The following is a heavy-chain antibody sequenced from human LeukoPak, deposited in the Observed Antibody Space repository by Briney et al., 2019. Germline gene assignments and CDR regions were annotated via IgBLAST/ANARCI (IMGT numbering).Heavy chain of an antibody. CDR2: INAGNGNT. V-gene: IGHV1-3*01. J-gene: IGHJ5*02. D-gene: IGHD3-9*01. Sequence: ASVKVSCKASGYTFTSYATHWVRQAPGQRLEWMGWINAGNGNTKYSQKFQGRVTITRDTSASTAYMELSSLRSEDTAVYYCARVDTLYYDILTGPWGQGTLVTVSS. CDR1: GYTFTSYA. CDR3: ARVDTLYYDILTGP.